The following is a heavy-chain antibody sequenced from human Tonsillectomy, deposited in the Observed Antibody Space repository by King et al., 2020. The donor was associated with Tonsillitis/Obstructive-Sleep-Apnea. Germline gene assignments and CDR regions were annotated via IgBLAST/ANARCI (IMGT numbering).Heavy chain of an antibody. J-gene: IGHJ6*02. V-gene: IGHV3-21*01. CDR3: ARAPGPMDV. CDR1: GFTFSTYN. Sequence: EVQLVESGGGLVKPGGSLRLSGAAAGFTFSTYNMNWVRQAPGQGLEWVSSISSSSSYIYYADSVKGRFTISRDNAKNSLYLQMNSLRAEDPGVYYCARAPGPMDVWGQGTTVTVSS. CDR2: ISSSSSYI.